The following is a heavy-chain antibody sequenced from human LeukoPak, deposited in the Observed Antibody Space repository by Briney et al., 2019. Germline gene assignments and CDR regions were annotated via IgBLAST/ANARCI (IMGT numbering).Heavy chain of an antibody. CDR3: AHATDCGGDCYPYYFDY. CDR2: IYWDDDK. CDR1: GFSLSTSGVG. J-gene: IGHJ4*02. V-gene: IGHV2-5*02. Sequence: GSGPTLVKPTQTPTLTCTFSGFSLSTSGVGVGWIRQPPGKALEWLALIYWDDDKRYSPSLKSRLTITKDTSKSQVVLTMTNMDPVDTATYYCAHATDCGGDCYPYYFDYWGQGTLVTVSS. D-gene: IGHD2-21*02.